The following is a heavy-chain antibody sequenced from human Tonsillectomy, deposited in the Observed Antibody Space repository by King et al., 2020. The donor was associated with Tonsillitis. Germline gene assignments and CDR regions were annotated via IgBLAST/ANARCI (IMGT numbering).Heavy chain of an antibody. V-gene: IGHV3-30*02. D-gene: IGHD2-21*01. Sequence: VQLVESGGGVVQPGGSLRLSCAASGFTFSSYGMHWVRQAPGKGLEWVTFIRYDGSNKFYADSVKGRFNISRDNSQNTLYLQMNSLRAEDTAVYYCTKDSCGGGDDWGQGEYWGQGTLVTVSS. CDR1: GFTFSSYG. CDR2: IRYDGSNK. CDR3: TKDSCGGGDDWGQGEY. J-gene: IGHJ4*02.